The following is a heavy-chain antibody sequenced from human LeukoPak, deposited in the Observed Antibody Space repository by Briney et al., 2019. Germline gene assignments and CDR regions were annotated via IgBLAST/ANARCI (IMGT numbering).Heavy chain of an antibody. D-gene: IGHD1-26*01. CDR1: GFTFSSYA. J-gene: IGHJ3*02. CDR2: ISGSGGST. CDR3: GKNRYSGSLSPFDI. V-gene: IGHV3-23*01. Sequence: GGSLRLSCAASGFTFSSYAMSWVRQAPGKGLEWVSVISGSGGSTYYADSVKGRFTISRDNAKNTLYLQMNSLRAEDTAVYYCGKNRYSGSLSPFDIWGQGTMVTVSS.